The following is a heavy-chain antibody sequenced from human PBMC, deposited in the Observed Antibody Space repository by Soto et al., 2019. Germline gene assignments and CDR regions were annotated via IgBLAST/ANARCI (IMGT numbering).Heavy chain of an antibody. V-gene: IGHV4-34*01. J-gene: IGHJ5*02. CDR1: GGSFSGYY. Sequence: SETLSLTGAVYGGSFSGYYWSWIRQPPGKGLEWIGEINHSGSTNYNSSLKSRVIISVDTSKKQFSLKVRSVTAADTAVYYCASGQKKISSSRILPTENKWFDPWGQGTLFTVSS. CDR2: INHSGST. D-gene: IGHD6-6*01. CDR3: ASGQKKISSSRILPTENKWFDP.